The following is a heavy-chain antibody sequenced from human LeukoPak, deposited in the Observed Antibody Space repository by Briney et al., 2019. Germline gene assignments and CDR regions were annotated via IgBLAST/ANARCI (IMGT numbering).Heavy chain of an antibody. Sequence: ASVKVSCKASGYTFTGYYLHWVRQAPGQGLEYMGWINPNTGGTNYVQKFQGRVTTTRDTSISTGYMELSSLRSDDTALYYCARADGYNLGDFWGQGTQVTVSS. CDR2: INPNTGGT. CDR1: GYTFTGYY. D-gene: IGHD5-24*01. J-gene: IGHJ4*02. V-gene: IGHV1-2*02. CDR3: ARADGYNLGDF.